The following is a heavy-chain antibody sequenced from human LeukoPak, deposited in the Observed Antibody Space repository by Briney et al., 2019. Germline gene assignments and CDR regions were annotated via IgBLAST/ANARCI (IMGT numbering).Heavy chain of an antibody. CDR2: ITGSSNSI. CDR3: VREGSGSTHYMDV. Sequence: GGSLRLSCTASGFTFSNHDMNWVRQAPGKGLEWVSSITGSSNSIDFADSVKGRFAISRDNAKNSLFLQMDSLRVEDTAVYYCVREGSGSTHYMDVWGKGTTVIVSS. J-gene: IGHJ6*03. V-gene: IGHV3-21*01. CDR1: GFTFSNHD. D-gene: IGHD3-10*01.